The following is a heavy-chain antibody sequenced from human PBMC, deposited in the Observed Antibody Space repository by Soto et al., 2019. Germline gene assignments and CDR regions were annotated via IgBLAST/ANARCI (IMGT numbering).Heavy chain of an antibody. D-gene: IGHD4-17*01. Sequence: SETLSLTCTVSGGPISGFYWTWIRQAPGKELEWIGDVYFTGTTNYNPSLKSRVTISTDTSNNQFSLKLTSVTAADTAVYYCARERGSDYCDYQYPFDYWGQGNLVTVSS. J-gene: IGHJ4*02. CDR2: VYFTGTT. CDR3: ARERGSDYCDYQYPFDY. V-gene: IGHV4-59*01. CDR1: GGPISGFY.